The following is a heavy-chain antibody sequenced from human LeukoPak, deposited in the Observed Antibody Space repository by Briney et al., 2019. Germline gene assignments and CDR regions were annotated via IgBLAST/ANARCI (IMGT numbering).Heavy chain of an antibody. V-gene: IGHV4-34*01. J-gene: IGHJ5*02. CDR1: GGSFSGYY. D-gene: IGHD3-22*01. CDR3: ARVQPHYYDSSGYHWFDP. Sequence: SETLSLTCAVYGGSFSGYYWSWIRQPPGKGLEWIGEINHSGSTNYNPSLKSRVTISVDTSKNQFSLKLSSVTAADTAVYYCARVQPHYYDSSGYHWFDPWGQGTLVTVSS. CDR2: INHSGST.